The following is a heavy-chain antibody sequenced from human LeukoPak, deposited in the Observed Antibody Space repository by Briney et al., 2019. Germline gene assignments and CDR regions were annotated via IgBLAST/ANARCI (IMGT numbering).Heavy chain of an antibody. CDR1: GYTFTGYY. CDR2: INPNGGDT. D-gene: IGHD3-3*01. CDR3: ARDRRADFGVVIMFVY. J-gene: IGHJ4*02. Sequence: ASVKVSCKASGYTFTGYYMHWVRQAPGQGLEWMGWINPNGGDTNYAQKFQGRVTMTRDTSISTAYMELSRLRSDNAAVYDCARDRRADFGVVIMFVYWGQGTLVTVSS. V-gene: IGHV1-2*02.